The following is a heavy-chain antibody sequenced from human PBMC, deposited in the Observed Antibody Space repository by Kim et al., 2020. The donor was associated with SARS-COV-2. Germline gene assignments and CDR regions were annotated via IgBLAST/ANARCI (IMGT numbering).Heavy chain of an antibody. J-gene: IGHJ4*02. Sequence: GGSLRLSCAASGFTFSSYAMHWVRQAPGKGLEWVAVIWYDGSNKYYADSVKGRFTISRDNSKNTLYLQMNSLRAEDTAVYYCAKNVLRYFDWSRGYYFDYWGQGTLVTVSS. CDR3: AKNVLRYFDWSRGYYFDY. D-gene: IGHD3-9*01. CDR1: GFTFSSYA. V-gene: IGHV3-33*06. CDR2: IWYDGSNK.